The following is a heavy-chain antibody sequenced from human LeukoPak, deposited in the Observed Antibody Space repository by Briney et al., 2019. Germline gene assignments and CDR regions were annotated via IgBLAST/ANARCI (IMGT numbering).Heavy chain of an antibody. CDR3: AKGNGFCSVTSCSYYYYMDV. Sequence: GGSLRLSCAASGFTFSSYAMSWVRQAPGKGLEWVASISGSGGSTYYADSVKGRFTISRDNSKNTLYLQMNSLRPEDTAVYYCAKGNGFCSVTSCSYYYYMDVWGKGTTVTVSS. D-gene: IGHD2-2*01. J-gene: IGHJ6*03. CDR1: GFTFSSYA. CDR2: ISGSGGST. V-gene: IGHV3-23*01.